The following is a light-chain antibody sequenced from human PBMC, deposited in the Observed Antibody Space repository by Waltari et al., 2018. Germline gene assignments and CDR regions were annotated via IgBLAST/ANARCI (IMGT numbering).Light chain of an antibody. J-gene: IGLJ2*01. V-gene: IGLV2-8*01. CDR2: GVT. Sequence: QSALTPPPSASGSPGQSVTLPCTGPSRPRGFNPVPWYQQHPGKAPKILIFGVTKRPSGVPDRFSGSKSGNTASLTVSGLQVEDEAHYYCSLSGGINNFVVFGGGTKLTVL. CDR1: SRPRGFNP. CDR3: SLSGGINNFVV.